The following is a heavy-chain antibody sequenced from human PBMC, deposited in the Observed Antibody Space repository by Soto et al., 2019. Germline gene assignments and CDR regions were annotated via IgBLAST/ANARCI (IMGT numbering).Heavy chain of an antibody. Sequence: AASVKVSCKASGYTFTGYYMHWVRQAPGQGLEWMGWINPNSGGTNYAQKFQGWVTMTRDTSISTAYMELSRLRSDDTAVYYCARRVGRVFFDSSSSGMDVWGQGTTVTVSS. CDR3: ARRVGRVFFDSSSSGMDV. D-gene: IGHD6-6*01. V-gene: IGHV1-2*04. CDR1: GYTFTGYY. J-gene: IGHJ6*02. CDR2: INPNSGGT.